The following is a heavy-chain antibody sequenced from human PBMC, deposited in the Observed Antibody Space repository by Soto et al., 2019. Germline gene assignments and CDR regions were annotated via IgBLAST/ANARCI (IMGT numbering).Heavy chain of an antibody. V-gene: IGHV4-59*01. J-gene: IGHJ3*01. CDR1: GGSISSYY. Sequence: QVQLQESGPGLVKPSETLSLTCTVSGGSISSYYWSWIRQPPGKGLEWIGYIYYSGSTNYNPSLTSRVTISVNTSKNQFSLKLSSVTAADTAVYYCARYNWGAMGAFDLWGQGTMVTVSS. CDR3: ARYNWGAMGAFDL. D-gene: IGHD1-1*01. CDR2: IYYSGST.